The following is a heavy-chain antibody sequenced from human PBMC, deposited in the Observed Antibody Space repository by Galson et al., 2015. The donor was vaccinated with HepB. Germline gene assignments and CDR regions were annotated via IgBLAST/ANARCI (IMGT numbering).Heavy chain of an antibody. CDR3: AKDEFGSGYYNDY. CDR1: GFTFSSYG. D-gene: IGHD3-22*01. CDR2: ISYDGSNK. J-gene: IGHJ4*02. V-gene: IGHV3-30*18. Sequence: SLRLSCAASGFTFSSYGMHWVRQAPGKGLEWVAVISYDGSNKYYADSVKGRFTISRDNSKNTLYLQMNSLRAEDTAVYYCAKDEFGSGYYNDYWGQGTLVTVSS.